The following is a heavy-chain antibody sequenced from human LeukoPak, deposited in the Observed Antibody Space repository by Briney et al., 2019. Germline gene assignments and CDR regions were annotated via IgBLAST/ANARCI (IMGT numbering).Heavy chain of an antibody. CDR1: GFTFITYA. V-gene: IGHV3-23*01. J-gene: IGHJ5*02. CDR2: ISNSGDRT. CDR3: AKDQTAAADYGYNWFDP. D-gene: IGHD6-13*01. Sequence: GGSLRLSCAASGFTFITYAMTWVRQAPGKGLEWVSAISNSGDRTYYAASVKGRFTISRDNSKNTLYLQMSSLRAEDTAVYYCAKDQTAAADYGYNWFDPWGQGTLVTVSS.